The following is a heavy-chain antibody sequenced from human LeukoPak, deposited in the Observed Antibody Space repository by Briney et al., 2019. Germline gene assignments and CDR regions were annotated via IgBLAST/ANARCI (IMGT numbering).Heavy chain of an antibody. V-gene: IGHV3-48*04. Sequence: GGSLRLSCAASGFTFSSYSMNWVRQAPGKGLEWVSYISSSSSTIYYADSVKGRFTISRDNAKNSLYLQMNSLRAEDTAVYYCARDRSKYYYDSSGYYPYYFDYWGQGTLVTVSS. J-gene: IGHJ4*02. CDR3: ARDRSKYYYDSSGYYPYYFDY. CDR1: GFTFSSYS. CDR2: ISSSSSTI. D-gene: IGHD3-22*01.